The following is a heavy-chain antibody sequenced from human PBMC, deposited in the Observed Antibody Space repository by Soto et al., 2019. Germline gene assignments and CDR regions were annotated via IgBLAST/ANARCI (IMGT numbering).Heavy chain of an antibody. CDR3: ARSEATGLDY. J-gene: IGHJ4*02. CDR2: IYYSGST. Sequence: SXTLSLTCTVSGGSITSSSYYCGWILQPPGKGLEWIGSIYYSGSTYYNPSLKSRVTISVDKSKNHFSLKLSSVTAADTAVYYCARSEATGLDYWGQGTLVTVSS. CDR1: GGSITSSSYY. D-gene: IGHD1-26*01. V-gene: IGHV4-39*07.